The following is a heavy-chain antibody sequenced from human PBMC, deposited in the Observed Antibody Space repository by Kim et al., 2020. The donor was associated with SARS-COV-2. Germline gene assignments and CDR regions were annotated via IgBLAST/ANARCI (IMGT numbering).Heavy chain of an antibody. CDR2: IKQDGSEK. D-gene: IGHD6-6*01. Sequence: GGSLRLSCAASGFTFSSYWMSWVRQAPGKGLEWVANIKQDGSEKYYVDSVKGRFTISRDNAKNSLYLQMNSLRAEDTAVYYCARTIESIAARQIPNVYYYYGMDVWGQGTTVTVSS. CDR1: GFTFSSYW. J-gene: IGHJ6*02. CDR3: ARTIESIAARQIPNVYYYYGMDV. V-gene: IGHV3-7*01.